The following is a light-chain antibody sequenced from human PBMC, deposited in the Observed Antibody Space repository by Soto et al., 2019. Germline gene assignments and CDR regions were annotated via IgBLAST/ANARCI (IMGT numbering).Light chain of an antibody. CDR1: SSDVGGYNY. Sequence: QSALTQPASVSGSPGQSITISCTGTSSDVGGYNYVSWYQQHPGKAPKLMIYDVSNRPSGVSNRFSGSKSGNTASLTISGLQAEDEADYYCSSYTSRSTLYVFGSGTNVTVL. J-gene: IGLJ1*01. V-gene: IGLV2-14*01. CDR3: SSYTSRSTLYV. CDR2: DVS.